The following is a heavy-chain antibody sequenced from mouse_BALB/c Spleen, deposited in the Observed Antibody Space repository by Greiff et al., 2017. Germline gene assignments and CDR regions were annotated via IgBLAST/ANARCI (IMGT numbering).Heavy chain of an antibody. D-gene: IGHD2-4*01. CDR3: ARNEGYDYDDAMDY. CDR2: IWSGGST. J-gene: IGHJ4*01. V-gene: IGHV2-2*02. CDR1: GFSLTSYG. Sequence: QVQLKESGPGLVQPSQSLSITCTVSGFSLTSYGVHWVRQSPGKGLEWLGVIWSGGSTDYNAAFISRLSISKDNSKSQVFFKMNSLQANDTAIYYCARNEGYDYDDAMDYWGQGTSVTVSS.